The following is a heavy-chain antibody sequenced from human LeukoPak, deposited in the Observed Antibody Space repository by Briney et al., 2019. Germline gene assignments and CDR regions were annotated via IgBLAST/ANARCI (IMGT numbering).Heavy chain of an antibody. D-gene: IGHD6-13*01. V-gene: IGHV4-4*07. CDR2: IYTSGST. Sequence: SETLSLTCTVSGGSISNKYWSWIRQPAGKGLEWIGRIYTSGSTNYNPSLKSRVTMSVDTSKNQFSLKLSSVTAADTAVYYCARASHSSSWSATYYFDYWGQGTLVTVSS. CDR1: GGSISNKY. CDR3: ARASHSSSWSATYYFDY. J-gene: IGHJ4*02.